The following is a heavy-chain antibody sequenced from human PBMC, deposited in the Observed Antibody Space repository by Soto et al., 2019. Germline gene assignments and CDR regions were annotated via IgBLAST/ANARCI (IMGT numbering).Heavy chain of an antibody. CDR1: GGAIGGYY. J-gene: IGHJ4*02. Sequence: PSETLSLTCSLSGGAIGGYYWSWIRQPPGKALEWIGYVSYSGSTDYHPSLKSRVSISIDTSKNQFSLKMISVTAADTAVYYCARTDNVGYYPHLGQGNLVTVSS. V-gene: IGHV4-59*01. CDR3: ARTDNVGYYPH. CDR2: VSYSGST. D-gene: IGHD3-3*01.